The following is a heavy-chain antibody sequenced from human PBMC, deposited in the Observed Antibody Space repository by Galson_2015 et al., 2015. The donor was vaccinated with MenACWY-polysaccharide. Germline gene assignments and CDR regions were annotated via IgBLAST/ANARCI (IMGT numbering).Heavy chain of an antibody. Sequence: SETLSLTCTVSGGSVSSAAYYWSWLRQPPGKGLEWIGYIYFSGRTNYNPSLKSRVTVSLDTSKNQFSLRLSSVTAADTAFYYCAIEEIRGGSFGWFDPWGQGTLVTVSS. J-gene: IGHJ5*02. CDR2: IYFSGRT. V-gene: IGHV4-61*08. D-gene: IGHD3-10*01. CDR1: GGSVSSAAYY. CDR3: AIEEIRGGSFGWFDP.